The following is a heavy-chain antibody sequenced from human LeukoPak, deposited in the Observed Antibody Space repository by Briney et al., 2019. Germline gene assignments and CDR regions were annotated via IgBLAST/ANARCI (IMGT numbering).Heavy chain of an antibody. Sequence: SETLSLTCTVSGGSISSYYWSWIRQPPGKGLEWIGYIYYSGSTNYNPSLKSRVTISVDTSKNQFSLKLSSVTAADTAVYYCARAVGFGGSATWFDPWGRGSLVTVSS. CDR1: GGSISSYY. CDR3: ARAVGFGGSATWFDP. CDR2: IYYSGST. D-gene: IGHD3-10*01. J-gene: IGHJ5*02. V-gene: IGHV4-59*01.